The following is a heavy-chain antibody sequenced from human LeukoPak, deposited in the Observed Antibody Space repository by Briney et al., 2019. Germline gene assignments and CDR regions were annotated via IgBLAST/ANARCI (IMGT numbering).Heavy chain of an antibody. CDR3: ASRGGFDY. CDR2: ISSSTSYI. CDR1: GFSFSSYS. D-gene: IGHD5-12*01. J-gene: IGHJ4*02. V-gene: IGHV3-21*01. Sequence: PGGSLRLSCAASGFSFSSYSMNWVRQAPGKGLEWVSSISSSTSYIYYADSVKGRLTISRDNAKNSLYLQMNSLRAEDTAVYYCASRGGFDYWGQGTLVTVSS.